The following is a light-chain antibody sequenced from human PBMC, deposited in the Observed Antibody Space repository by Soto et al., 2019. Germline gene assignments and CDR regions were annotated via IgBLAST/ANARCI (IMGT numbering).Light chain of an antibody. CDR1: QDIRNF. Sequence: DIQMTQSPSSLSASVGDRVTITCQASQDIRNFLNWYQQKPGKAPKLLIYDASNLETGVPSRFSGSGXGTDFTFXXSSXQPXXIATYYCQQYDILPTFGQGTKLEIK. CDR2: DAS. V-gene: IGKV1-33*01. CDR3: QQYDILPT. J-gene: IGKJ2*01.